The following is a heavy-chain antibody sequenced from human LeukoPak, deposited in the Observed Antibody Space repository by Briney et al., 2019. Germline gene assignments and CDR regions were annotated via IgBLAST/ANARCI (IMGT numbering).Heavy chain of an antibody. CDR2: IYYSGST. CDR3: ARADSSSSPFVDYYYYYMDV. J-gene: IGHJ6*03. V-gene: IGHV4-59*01. D-gene: IGHD6-6*01. CDR1: GGSISSYY. Sequence: SETLSLTCTVSGGSISSYYWSWIRQPPGKGLEWIGYIYYSGSTNYNPSLKSRVTISVDTSKNQFSLKLSSVTAADTAVYYCARADSSSSPFVDYYYYYMDVWGKGTTVTVSS.